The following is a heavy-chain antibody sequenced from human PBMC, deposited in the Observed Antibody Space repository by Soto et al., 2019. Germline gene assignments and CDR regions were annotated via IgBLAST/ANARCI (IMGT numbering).Heavy chain of an antibody. V-gene: IGHV4-34*01. CDR3: ARGQGGGVATH. J-gene: IGHJ4*02. Sequence: QVQLQQWGAGLLKPSETLSLNCAVNGGSLSHYYWSWIRQPPGKGLEWIGEIKGDGSTNYSPSLKSGAAISSDTSNNQFALRLYAVTAADTGVYYGARGQGGGVATHWVQEPLVTVSS. D-gene: IGHD5-12*01. CDR2: IKGDGST. CDR1: GGSLSHYY.